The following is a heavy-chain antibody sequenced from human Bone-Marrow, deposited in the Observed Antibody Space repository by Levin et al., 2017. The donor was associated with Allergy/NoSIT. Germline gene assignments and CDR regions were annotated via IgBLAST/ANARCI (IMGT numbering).Heavy chain of an antibody. CDR3: VRDRYAYDIVGYPRPHRYFDL. V-gene: IGHV3-66*01. J-gene: IGHJ2*01. CDR1: GFTVDGHF. Sequence: GESLKISCEVSGFTVDGHFMSWVRRVPGKGLEWVSGISDGGSADYADSLMGRFTISRDNSKNTLSLQMNSLRAEDTAVYYCVRDRYAYDIVGYPRPHRYFDLWGRGTLVSFCS. D-gene: IGHD3-22*01. CDR2: ISDGGSA.